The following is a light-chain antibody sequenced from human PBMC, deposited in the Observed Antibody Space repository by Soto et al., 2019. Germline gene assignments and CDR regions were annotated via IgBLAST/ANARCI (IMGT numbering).Light chain of an antibody. V-gene: IGKV1-39*01. J-gene: IGKJ4*01. CDR2: AAS. CDR3: QQSYRTPLT. Sequence: DIQMTQSPSSLSASVGDRVTITCRASQSISSYLNWYQQKPGKAPKLLIYAASSLQSGVPSRLSGSGSGTDFTLTISNLQREDFATYYCQQSYRTPLTSGGGTKVEIK. CDR1: QSISSY.